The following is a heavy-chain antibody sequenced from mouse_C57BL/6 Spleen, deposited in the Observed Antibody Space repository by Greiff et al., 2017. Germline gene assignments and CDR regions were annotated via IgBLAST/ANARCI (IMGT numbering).Heavy chain of an antibody. CDR1: GYTFTSYG. V-gene: IGHV1-81*01. Sequence: QVHVKQSGAELARPGASVKLSCKASGYTFTSYGISWVKQRTGQGLEWIGEIYPRSGNTYYNEKFKGKATLTADKSSSTAYMELRSLTSEDSAVYFCARKGTRGLYYYAMDYWGQGTSVTVSS. CDR3: ARKGTRGLYYYAMDY. J-gene: IGHJ4*01. CDR2: IYPRSGNT. D-gene: IGHD3-3*01.